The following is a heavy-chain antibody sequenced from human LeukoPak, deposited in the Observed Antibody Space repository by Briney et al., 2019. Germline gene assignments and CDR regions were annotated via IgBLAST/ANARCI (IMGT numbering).Heavy chain of an antibody. J-gene: IGHJ3*02. D-gene: IGHD3-22*01. V-gene: IGHV4-39*01. Sequence: PSETLSLTCTVSGGSISSSSYSWGWIRQPPGKGLEWIGSIYYSGSTYYNPSLKSRVTISVDTSKNQFSLKLSSVTAADTAVYYCASGYYYDSSGYYYAAFDIWGQGTMVTVSS. CDR2: IYYSGST. CDR1: GGSISSSSYS. CDR3: ASGYYYDSSGYYYAAFDI.